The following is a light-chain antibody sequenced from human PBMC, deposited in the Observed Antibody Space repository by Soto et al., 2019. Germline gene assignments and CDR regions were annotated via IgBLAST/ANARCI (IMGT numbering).Light chain of an antibody. Sequence: QSALTQPPSASGSPGQSVTISCTGTSSDVGGYNYGYWYQQHPGKAPKLMISEVSKRTSGVPDRFSGSKSGNTACLTVSGLQAEEEADYYCSSYAGSNNLYVVFGGGTKLTVL. CDR1: SSDVGGYNY. V-gene: IGLV2-8*01. J-gene: IGLJ2*01. CDR3: SSYAGSNNLYVV. CDR2: EVS.